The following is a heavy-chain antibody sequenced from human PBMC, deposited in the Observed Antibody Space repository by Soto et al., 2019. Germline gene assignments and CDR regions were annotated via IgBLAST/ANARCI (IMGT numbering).Heavy chain of an antibody. CDR2: IYHSGNT. V-gene: IGHV4-4*02. J-gene: IGHJ6*02. D-gene: IGHD3-22*01. CDR1: GGSISSSNW. CDR3: ARDLAIYDSSGYYYGYGMDV. Sequence: SETLSLTCAVSGGSISSSNWWSWVRQPPGKGLEWIGEIYHSGNTNYNPSLKSRVTISVDKSKNQFSLKLSSVTAADTAVYYCARDLAIYDSSGYYYGYGMDVWGQGTTVTVSS.